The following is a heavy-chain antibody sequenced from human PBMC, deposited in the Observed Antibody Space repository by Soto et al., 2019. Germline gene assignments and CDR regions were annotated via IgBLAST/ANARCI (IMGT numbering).Heavy chain of an antibody. V-gene: IGHV5-51*01. CDR1: GYSFTSYW. D-gene: IGHD1-1*01. CDR3: SRLVSGGAYKALDY. J-gene: IGHJ4*02. Sequence: GESLKISCKGSGYSFTSYWIGWVRQMPGKGLEWMGIIYPGDSAPRFSPSFQGQVTMSADKSISTVYLQWTSLKTSDTAIYYCSRLVSGGAYKALDYWGQGTLVTVSS. CDR2: IYPGDSAP.